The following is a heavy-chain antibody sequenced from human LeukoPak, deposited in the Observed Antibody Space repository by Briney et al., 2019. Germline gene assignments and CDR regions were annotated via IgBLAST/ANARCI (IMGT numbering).Heavy chain of an antibody. Sequence: ASVKVSCKASGYTFTSYDINWVRQAPGQGLEWMGWMNPNSDNAGYAQKFQGRVAMTRNPSISTAYMELSSLRSEDTAVYYCARNVRDTGAFDYWGQGTLVTVSS. CDR1: GYTFTSYD. CDR3: ARNVRDTGAFDY. J-gene: IGHJ4*02. V-gene: IGHV1-8*01. D-gene: IGHD5-18*01. CDR2: MNPNSDNA.